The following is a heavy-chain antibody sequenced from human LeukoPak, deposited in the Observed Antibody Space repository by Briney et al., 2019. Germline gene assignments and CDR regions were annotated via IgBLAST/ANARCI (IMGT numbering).Heavy chain of an antibody. CDR3: ARVPLRETIFGVVVYWFDP. D-gene: IGHD3-3*01. Sequence: PSETLSLTCTVSSYSISSGYYWGWIRQPPGKGLEWIGSIYHSGSTYYNPSPKSRVTISVDTSKNQFSLKLSSVTAADTAVYYCARVPLRETIFGVVVYWFDPWGQGTLVTVSS. V-gene: IGHV4-38-2*02. J-gene: IGHJ5*02. CDR1: SYSISSGYY. CDR2: IYHSGST.